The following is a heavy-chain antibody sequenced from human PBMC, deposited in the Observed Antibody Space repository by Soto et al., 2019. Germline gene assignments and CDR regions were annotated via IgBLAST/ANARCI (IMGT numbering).Heavy chain of an antibody. CDR3: TRDLVWAAAGTDYYYGMDV. J-gene: IGHJ6*02. V-gene: IGHV4-31*03. CDR2: IYYSGST. D-gene: IGHD6-13*01. CDR1: GGSISSGGYY. Sequence: SETLSLTCTVSGGSISSGGYYWSWIRQHPGKGLEWIGYIYYSGSTYYNPSLKSRVTISVDTSKNQFSLKLSSVTAADTAVYYCTRDLVWAAAGTDYYYGMDVWGQGTTVTVSS.